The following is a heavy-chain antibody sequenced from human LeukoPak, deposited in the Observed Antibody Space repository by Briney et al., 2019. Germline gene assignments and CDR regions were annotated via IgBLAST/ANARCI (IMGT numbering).Heavy chain of an antibody. V-gene: IGHV4-61*02. CDR3: ARGTTVVPATLDY. D-gene: IGHD4-23*01. CDR2: IYTSGST. Sequence: SHTLSLTCTVSGGSISSGSYYWSWIRQPAGKGLEWIGRIYTSGSTNYNPSLKSRVTISVDTSKNQFSLKLSSVTAADTAVYYCARGTTVVPATLDYWGQGTLVAVSS. CDR1: GGSISSGSYY. J-gene: IGHJ4*02.